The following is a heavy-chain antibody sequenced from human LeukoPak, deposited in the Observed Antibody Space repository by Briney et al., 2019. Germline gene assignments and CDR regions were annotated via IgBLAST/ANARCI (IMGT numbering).Heavy chain of an antibody. CDR3: ARDSPPAILAMDDYNWFDP. V-gene: IGHV1-69*13. CDR1: GGTFSSCA. Sequence: ASVKVSCKASGGTFSSCAISWVRQAPGQGLEWMGGIIPIFGTANYAQKFQGRVTITADGSTSTAYMELSSLRSEDTAVYYCARDSPPAILAMDDYNWFDPWGQGTLVTVSS. J-gene: IGHJ5*02. CDR2: IIPIFGTA. D-gene: IGHD2-2*03.